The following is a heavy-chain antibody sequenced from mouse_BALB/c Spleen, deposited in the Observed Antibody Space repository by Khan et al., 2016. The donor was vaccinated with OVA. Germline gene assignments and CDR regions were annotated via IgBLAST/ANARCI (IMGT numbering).Heavy chain of an antibody. D-gene: IGHD2-14*01. V-gene: IGHV1-4*01. Sequence: QIQLVQSGAELARPGASVKMSCKASGYTFTSYTIHWIKQRPGQGLEWIGYINPSSGYTNYNQKFKDKATLTADKSSTTAYMQLSSLTSDDSAVYYCARDGAYYRNDGWFAYGGQGTLVTVSA. CDR1: GYTFTSYT. J-gene: IGHJ3*01. CDR3: ARDGAYYRNDGWFAY. CDR2: INPSSGYT.